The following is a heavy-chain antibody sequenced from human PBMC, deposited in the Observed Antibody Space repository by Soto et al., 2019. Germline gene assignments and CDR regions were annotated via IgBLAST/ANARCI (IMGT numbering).Heavy chain of an antibody. Sequence: SEILSLTCTVSGGSISSYYWSWIRQPPGKGLEWIGYIYYSGSTNYNPSLKSRVTISVDTSKNQFSLKLSSVTAADTAVYYCARQDYGDSYDYWGQGTLVTVSS. CDR3: ARQDYGDSYDY. V-gene: IGHV4-59*08. J-gene: IGHJ4*02. D-gene: IGHD3-16*01. CDR2: IYYSGST. CDR1: GGSISSYY.